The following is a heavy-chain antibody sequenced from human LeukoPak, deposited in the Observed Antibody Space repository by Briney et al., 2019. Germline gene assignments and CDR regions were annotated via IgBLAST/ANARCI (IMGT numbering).Heavy chain of an antibody. V-gene: IGHV3-30*04. D-gene: IGHD2-2*01. CDR2: ISYDGSNK. CDR1: GFTSSSYA. Sequence: AGSMRLSWAAAGFTSSSYAMHWVRQAPGKGLGWVAVISYDGSNKYYADSVKGRFIISRDKSKNTLYLQMNSLSAEDTAVYYCARPLRYCSSTRCYYFDYWGQGTLVTVSS. CDR3: ARPLRYCSSTRCYYFDY. J-gene: IGHJ4*02.